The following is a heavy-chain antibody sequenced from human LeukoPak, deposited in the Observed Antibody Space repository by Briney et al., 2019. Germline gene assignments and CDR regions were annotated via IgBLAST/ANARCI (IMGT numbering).Heavy chain of an antibody. CDR2: IYYSGST. Sequence: SETLSLTCTVSGGSISTYYWSWIRQPPGKGLEWIGSIYYSGSTYYNPSLKSRVTISVDTSKNQFSLKLSSVTAADTAVYYCARDRFWGQGTLVTVSS. D-gene: IGHD3-16*01. J-gene: IGHJ4*02. CDR3: ARDRF. V-gene: IGHV4-39*07. CDR1: GGSISTYY.